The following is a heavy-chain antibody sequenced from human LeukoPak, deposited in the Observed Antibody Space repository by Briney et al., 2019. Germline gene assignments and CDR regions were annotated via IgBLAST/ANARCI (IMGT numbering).Heavy chain of an antibody. J-gene: IGHJ4*02. V-gene: IGHV4-38-2*02. Sequence: SETLSLTCTVSGFSISSGHYWGWVRQPPGAGLEWIGSVYQSGTTYYNPSLTSRVTTSVDMSKIQFSLRLRAVTAADTAVYYCARIFIRNGYSSYFDCWGQGTLVTVSS. CDR1: GFSISSGHY. CDR3: ARIFIRNGYSSYFDC. D-gene: IGHD5-18*01. CDR2: VYQSGTT.